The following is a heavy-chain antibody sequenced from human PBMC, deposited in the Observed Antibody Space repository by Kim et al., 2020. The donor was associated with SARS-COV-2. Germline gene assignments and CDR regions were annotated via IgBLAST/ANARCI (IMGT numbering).Heavy chain of an antibody. D-gene: IGHD2-15*01. V-gene: IGHV5-51*01. Sequence: GESLKISCKGSGYSFTSYWIGWVRQMPGKGLEWMGIIYPGDSDTRYSPSFQGQVTISADKSISTAYLQWSSLKASDTAMYYCATSRYCSGGSCYSEDYYYGMDVWGQGTTVTVSS. J-gene: IGHJ6*02. CDR3: ATSRYCSGGSCYSEDYYYGMDV. CDR1: GYSFTSYW. CDR2: IYPGDSDT.